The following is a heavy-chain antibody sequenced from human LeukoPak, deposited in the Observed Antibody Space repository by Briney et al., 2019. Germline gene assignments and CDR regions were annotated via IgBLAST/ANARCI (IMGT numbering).Heavy chain of an antibody. CDR3: ARGYDYGDYVGDFDY. D-gene: IGHD4-17*01. J-gene: IGHJ4*02. CDR2: ITTYNGNT. V-gene: IGHV1-18*01. CDR1: GYTFTSYP. Sequence: ASVKVSCKASGYTFTSYPISWVRQAPGQGLEWMGWITTYNGNTNSAQKLQGRVTMTTDISTSTAYMDLRGLRSDDTAVYYCARGYDYGDYVGDFDYWGQGTLVTVSS.